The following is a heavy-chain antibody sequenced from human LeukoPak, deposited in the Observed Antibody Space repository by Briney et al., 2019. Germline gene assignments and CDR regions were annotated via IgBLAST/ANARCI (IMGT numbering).Heavy chain of an antibody. Sequence: PGGSLRLSCAASGFTFSSYSMNWVRQAPGKGLEWVSYISSSSSTIYYADSVKGRFTTSRDNAKNSLYLQMNSLRAEDTAVYYCARDPLRSANSYFDYWGQGTLVTVSS. CDR3: ARDPLRSANSYFDY. D-gene: IGHD3-3*01. CDR2: ISSSSSTI. J-gene: IGHJ4*02. V-gene: IGHV3-48*01. CDR1: GFTFSSYS.